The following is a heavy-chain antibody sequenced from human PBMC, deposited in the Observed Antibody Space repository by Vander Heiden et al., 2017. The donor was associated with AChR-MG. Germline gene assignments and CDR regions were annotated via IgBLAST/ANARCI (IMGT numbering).Heavy chain of an antibody. CDR1: GFDFRNYW. J-gene: IGHJ6*02. Sequence: EMQLVESGGGLVQPGGSLSLSCVGSGFDFRNYWMAWVRQAPGKGLEWVANINQDESARHFVDSVRGRFSISRDNSKNSLYLQMNSLRDEDTALYYCARDNFMDVWGQGTTVTVAS. V-gene: IGHV3-7*01. D-gene: IGHD1-1*01. CDR2: INQDESAR. CDR3: ARDNFMDV.